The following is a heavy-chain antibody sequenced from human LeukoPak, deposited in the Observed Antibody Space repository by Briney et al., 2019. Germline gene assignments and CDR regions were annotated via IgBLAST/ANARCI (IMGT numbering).Heavy chain of an antibody. CDR1: GFTFSGYE. J-gene: IGHJ6*02. D-gene: IGHD3-10*01. CDR2: ISSSGSTI. CDR3: VREHYNGFGSLAASSGIDV. V-gene: IGHV3-48*03. Sequence: PGGSLRLSCAASGFTFSGYEMHWVRQAPGKGLEGVSCISSSGSTIYYADSVKGRFTISGDNAKNSLDLQMNSLRAEQTAVYYCVREHYNGFGSLAASSGIDVWGQGTPVTVSS.